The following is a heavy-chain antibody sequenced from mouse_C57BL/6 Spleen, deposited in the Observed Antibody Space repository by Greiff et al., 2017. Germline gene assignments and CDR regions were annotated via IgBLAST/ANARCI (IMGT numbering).Heavy chain of an antibody. V-gene: IGHV1-80*01. Sequence: QVQLKQSGAELVKPGASVKISCKASGYAFSSYWMNWVKQRPGKGLEWIGQIYPGDGDTNYNGKFKGKATLTADKSSSTAYMQLSSLTSEDSAVYFCARWGDWDDAMDYWGQGTSVTVSS. J-gene: IGHJ4*01. CDR1: GYAFSSYW. CDR3: ARWGDWDDAMDY. CDR2: IYPGDGDT. D-gene: IGHD4-1*01.